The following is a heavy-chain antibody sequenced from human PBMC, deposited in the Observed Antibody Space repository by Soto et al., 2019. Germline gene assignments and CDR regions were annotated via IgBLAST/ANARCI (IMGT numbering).Heavy chain of an antibody. Sequence: GGSLRLSCAASGFTFSSYGMHWVRQAPGKGLEWVAVISYDGSNKYYADSVKGRFTISRDNSKNTLYLQMNSLRAEDTAVYYCAKEITPPGIAVADLYYYYYGMDVWGQGTTVTVSS. J-gene: IGHJ6*02. V-gene: IGHV3-30*18. CDR2: ISYDGSNK. CDR1: GFTFSSYG. D-gene: IGHD6-19*01. CDR3: AKEITPPGIAVADLYYYYYGMDV.